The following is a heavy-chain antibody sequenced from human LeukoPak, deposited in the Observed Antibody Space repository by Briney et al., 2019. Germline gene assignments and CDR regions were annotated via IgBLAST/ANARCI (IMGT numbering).Heavy chain of an antibody. J-gene: IGHJ4*02. CDR2: IYYSGST. CDR3: ARELNPYSGSYYLGY. V-gene: IGHV4-59*11. D-gene: IGHD1-26*01. Sequence: SETLSLTCTVSGGSISSHYWSWIRQPPGKGLEWIGYIYYSGSTNYNPSLKGRVTISVDTSKNQFSLKLSSVTAADTAVYYCARELNPYSGSYYLGYWGQGTLVTVSS. CDR1: GGSISSHY.